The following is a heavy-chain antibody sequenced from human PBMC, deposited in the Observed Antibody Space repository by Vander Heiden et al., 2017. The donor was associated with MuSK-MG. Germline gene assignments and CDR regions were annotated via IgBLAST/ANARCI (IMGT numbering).Heavy chain of an antibody. V-gene: IGHV4-61*02. CDR2: IHTTGST. Sequence: QMQLHESGPGLVKTSQTLSLTSTFSGVSISTGSPFWGWFRQPAGKGRDWIGRIHTTGSTDYNPSLESRLSISVDKSKNQFSLTLSSVTAAEKAVYYCARGHTFYYDSRGYYAYFDYWGRGTLVSVSS. J-gene: IGHJ4*02. D-gene: IGHD3-22*01. CDR1: GVSISTGSPF. CDR3: ARGHTFYYDSRGYYAYFDY.